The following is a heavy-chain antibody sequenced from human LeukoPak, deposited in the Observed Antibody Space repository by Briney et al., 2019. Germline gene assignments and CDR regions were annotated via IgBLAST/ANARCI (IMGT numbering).Heavy chain of an antibody. Sequence: PSETLSLTCTVSDGSISSSSSYWGWIRQPPGKGLEWIGSIYYSGSTYYNPSLKSRVTISVDTSKNQFSLKLSSVTAADTAVYYCAGTTVTSHYYYGMDVWGQGTTVTVSS. J-gene: IGHJ6*02. CDR2: IYYSGST. D-gene: IGHD4-17*01. V-gene: IGHV4-39*01. CDR1: DGSISSSSSY. CDR3: AGTTVTSHYYYGMDV.